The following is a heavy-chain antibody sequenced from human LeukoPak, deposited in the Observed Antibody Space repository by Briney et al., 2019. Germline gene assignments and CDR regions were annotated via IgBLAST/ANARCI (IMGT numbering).Heavy chain of an antibody. CDR2: IYYSGST. CDR3: ARLVNRGISGDWFDP. V-gene: IGHV4-59*08. Sequence: SETLSLTCTVSGGSISSYYWSWIRQPPGKGLGWIGYIYYSGSTNYNPSLKSRVTISVDTSKNQFSLKLSSVTAADTAVYYCARLVNRGISGDWFDPWGQGTLVTVSS. J-gene: IGHJ5*02. CDR1: GGSISSYY. D-gene: IGHD2-15*01.